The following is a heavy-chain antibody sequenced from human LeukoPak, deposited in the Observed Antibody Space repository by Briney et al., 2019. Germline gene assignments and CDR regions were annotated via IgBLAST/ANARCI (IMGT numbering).Heavy chain of an antibody. D-gene: IGHD1-1*01. V-gene: IGHV3-7*01. Sequence: GGSLRLSCAASDFTFSSYWMSWVRQAPGKGLEWVANINQDGSDKRYMDSVRGRFTISRDNAKNSLSLHMGSLRAEDTAVYYCARVGYNWDDDGVDYWGRGTLVTVSS. J-gene: IGHJ4*02. CDR2: INQDGSDK. CDR3: ARVGYNWDDDGVDY. CDR1: DFTFSSYW.